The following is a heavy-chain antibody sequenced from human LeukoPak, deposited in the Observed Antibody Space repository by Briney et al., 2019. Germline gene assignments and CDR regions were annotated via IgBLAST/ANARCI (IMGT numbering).Heavy chain of an antibody. CDR2: INQDGRKK. J-gene: IGHJ4*02. Sequence: GRSLRLSCAASGFTFSSYGMHWVRQAPGKGLEWVANINQDGRKKFYVDSVEGRFTISRDDAKTSLFLQMNSLRVEDTAVYYCAKWMGRDSWGQGTLVTVSS. CDR3: AKWMGRDS. D-gene: IGHD6-19*01. CDR1: GFTFSSYG. V-gene: IGHV3-7*02.